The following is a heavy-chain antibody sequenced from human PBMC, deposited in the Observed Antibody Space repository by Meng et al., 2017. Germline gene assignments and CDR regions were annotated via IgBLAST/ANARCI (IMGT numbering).Heavy chain of an antibody. CDR1: GGSISSSSYY. CDR3: ARGRVVNWFDP. J-gene: IGHJ5*02. D-gene: IGHD2-15*01. CDR2: IYYSGST. V-gene: IGHV4-39*07. Sequence: RQQQESGPGLVQPSETLSLPCTVSGGSISSSSYYWGWFRQPPGKGLEWIGSIYYSGSTYYNPSLKSRVTISVDTSKNQFSLKLSSVTAADTAVYYCARGRVVNWFDPWGQGTLVTVSS.